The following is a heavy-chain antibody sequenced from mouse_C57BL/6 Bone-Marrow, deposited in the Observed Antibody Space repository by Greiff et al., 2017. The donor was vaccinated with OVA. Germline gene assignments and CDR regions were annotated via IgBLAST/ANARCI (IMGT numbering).Heavy chain of an antibody. CDR2: IWSGGST. CDR3: ARNPYDGAMDY. J-gene: IGHJ4*01. D-gene: IGHD2-12*01. Sequence: VMLVESGPGLVQPSQSLSITCTVSGFSLTSYGVHWVRQSPGKGLEWLGVIWSGGSTDYNAAFISRLSISKDNSKSQVFFKMNSLQADDTAIYYCARNPYDGAMDYWGQGTSVTVSS. V-gene: IGHV2-2*01. CDR1: GFSLTSYG.